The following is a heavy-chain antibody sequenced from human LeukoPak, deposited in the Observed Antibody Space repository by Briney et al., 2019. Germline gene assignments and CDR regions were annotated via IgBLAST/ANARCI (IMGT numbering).Heavy chain of an antibody. CDR2: IYTSGST. V-gene: IGHV4-61*02. D-gene: IGHD3-22*01. CDR1: GGSISSGSYY. J-gene: IGHJ4*02. Sequence: PSETLSLTCTVSGGSISSGSYYWSWIRQPAGKGLEWIGRIYTSGSTNYNPSLKSRVTISVDTSKNQFSLKLSSVTAADTAVYYCARGYDSSGYAFDYWGQGTLVTVSS. CDR3: ARGYDSSGYAFDY.